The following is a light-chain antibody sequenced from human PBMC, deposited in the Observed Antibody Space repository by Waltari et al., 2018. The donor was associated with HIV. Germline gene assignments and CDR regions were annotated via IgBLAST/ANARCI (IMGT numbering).Light chain of an antibody. V-gene: IGKV1-33*01. CDR2: DAS. CDR3: QQYDNLPMYT. Sequence: DIQMTQSPSSLSASVGDRVTITCQASQDIKNFLKWYQQKPGKPPKLLIYDASNLETGVPSRFSGSGSGTDFTFTINSLQPEDIATYYCQQYDNLPMYTFGQGTKLEIK. J-gene: IGKJ2*01. CDR1: QDIKNF.